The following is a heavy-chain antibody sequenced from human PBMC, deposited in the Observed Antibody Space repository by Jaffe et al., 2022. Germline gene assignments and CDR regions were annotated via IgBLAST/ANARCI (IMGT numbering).Heavy chain of an antibody. CDR3: ARVWRSDSSTWYGAFDI. D-gene: IGHD6-13*01. CDR2: IYNSGIT. J-gene: IGHJ3*02. V-gene: IGHV4-59*01. CDR1: GGSISSYY. Sequence: QVQLQESGPGLVKPSETLSLTCTVSGGSISSYYWNWLRQPPGKGLEWIGYIYNSGITNSNPSLKSRVTISVDTSKNQISLKLSSVTAADTAVYFCARVWRSDSSTWYGAFDIWGHGTMVTVSS.